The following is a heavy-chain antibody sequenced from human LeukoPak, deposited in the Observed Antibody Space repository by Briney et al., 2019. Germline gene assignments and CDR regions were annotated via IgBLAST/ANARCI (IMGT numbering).Heavy chain of an antibody. CDR1: GGSISTYY. CDR3: ARGRSGYSGSYTLVDY. J-gene: IGHJ4*02. V-gene: IGHV4-59*01. D-gene: IGHD1-26*01. CDR2: IYYSGST. Sequence: SETLSLTCTVSGGSISTYYWSWIRQPPGKGLEWIGYIYYSGSTNYNPSLKSRVTISVDTSKNQFSLRLNSVTAADTAVYYCARGRSGYSGSYTLVDYWGQGTLVTVSS.